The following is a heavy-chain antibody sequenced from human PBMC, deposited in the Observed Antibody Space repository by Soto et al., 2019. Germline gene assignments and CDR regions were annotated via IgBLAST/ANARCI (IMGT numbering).Heavy chain of an antibody. CDR3: ATSCYYDSSGYLDYYYYGMDV. V-gene: IGHV4-34*01. Sequence: PSETLSLTCAVYGGSFSGFYWSWIRQPPGKGLEWIGEINHSGSTNYNPSLKSRVTISVDTSKNQFSLKLSSVTAADTAVYYCATSCYYDSSGYLDYYYYGMDVWGQGTTVTVSS. CDR1: GGSFSGFY. CDR2: INHSGST. D-gene: IGHD3-22*01. J-gene: IGHJ6*02.